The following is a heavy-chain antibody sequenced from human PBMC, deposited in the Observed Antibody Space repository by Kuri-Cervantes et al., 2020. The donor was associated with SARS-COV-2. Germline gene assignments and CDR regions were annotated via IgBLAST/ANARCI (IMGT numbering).Heavy chain of an antibody. J-gene: IGHJ4*02. D-gene: IGHD3-22*01. CDR3: ARAVSRVVVTPFDY. CDR2: INAGNGNT. V-gene: IGHV1-3*01. CDR1: GYTFTSYA. Sequence: ASVKVSCKASGYTFTSYAMHWVRQAPGQRLEWMGWINAGNGNTKYSQKFQGRVTITRDTSASTAYMELSSLRSEDTAVYYCARAVSRVVVTPFDYWGQGTLVTVYS.